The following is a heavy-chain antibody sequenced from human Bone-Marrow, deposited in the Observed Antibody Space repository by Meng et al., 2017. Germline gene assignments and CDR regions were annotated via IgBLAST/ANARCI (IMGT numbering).Heavy chain of an antibody. CDR1: GFTFSSYE. CDR2: ISSSGSTI. J-gene: IGHJ6*02. CDR3: ARGHCSSTGCYLFYYYYGMDV. Sequence: GESLKISCAASGFTFSSYEMNWVRQAPGKGLEWVSYISSSGSTIYYADSVKGRFTISRDNAKNSLYLQMNSLRAEDTAVYYCARGHCSSTGCYLFYYYYGMDVWGQGTTVTVSS. V-gene: IGHV3-48*03. D-gene: IGHD2-2*01.